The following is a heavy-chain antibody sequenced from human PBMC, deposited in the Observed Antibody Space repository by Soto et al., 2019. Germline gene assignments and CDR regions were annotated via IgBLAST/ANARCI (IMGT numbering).Heavy chain of an antibody. CDR2: IYPGDSDT. CDR1: GYAFSSYW. J-gene: IGHJ5*02. D-gene: IGHD2-8*02. Sequence: PGESLKISCQGSGYAFSSYWIAWVRQMPGKGLEWMGIIYPGDSDTRYSPSFQGRVTISVDKSITTAYLQWSSLKASDTAMYYCARGYCTATICDPWFDPWGQGTQVTVSS. CDR3: ARGYCTATICDPWFDP. V-gene: IGHV5-51*01.